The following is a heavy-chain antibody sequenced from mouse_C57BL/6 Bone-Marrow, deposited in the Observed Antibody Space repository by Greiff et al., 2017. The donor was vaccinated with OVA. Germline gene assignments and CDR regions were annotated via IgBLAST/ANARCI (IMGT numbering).Heavy chain of an antibody. D-gene: IGHD2-14*01. CDR1: GFTFSNYW. V-gene: IGHV6-3*01. J-gene: IGHJ3*01. Sequence: EVKLMESGGGLVQPGGSMKLSCVASGFTFSNYWMNWVRQSPEKGLEWVAQIRLKSDNYATHYAESVKGRFTISRDDSKSSVYLQMNNLRAEDTGIYYCTGPYRPFFAYWGQGTLVTVSA. CDR3: TGPYRPFFAY. CDR2: IRLKSDNYAT.